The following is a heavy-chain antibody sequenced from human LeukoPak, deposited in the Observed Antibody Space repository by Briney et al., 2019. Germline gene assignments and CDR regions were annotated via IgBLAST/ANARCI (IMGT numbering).Heavy chain of an antibody. CDR2: FSYSGNI. D-gene: IGHD5-12*01. V-gene: IGHV4-59*01. CDR3: ARGPLDSGYTYFDY. J-gene: IGHJ4*02. CDR1: GGSISSYY. Sequence: PSETLSLTCTVSGGSISSYYWSWIRQPPGKGLEWIGYFSYSGNINYNPSLKSRVTVSVDTSKNQFSLKLTSVTAADTAVYHCARGPLDSGYTYFDYWGQGTLVTVSS.